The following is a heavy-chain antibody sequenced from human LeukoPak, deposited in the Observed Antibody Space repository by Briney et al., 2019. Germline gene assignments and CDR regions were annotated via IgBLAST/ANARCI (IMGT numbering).Heavy chain of an antibody. V-gene: IGHV4-34*01. J-gene: IGHJ6*03. CDR3: ARDVAGLTHGRRGPSMDV. D-gene: IGHD3-10*02. CDR1: GGSFSGYY. Sequence: ASETLSLTCAVYGGSFSGYYWSWIRQPPGKGLEWIGEINHSGSTNYNPSLKSRVTISVDTSKNQFSLKLSSVTAADTAVYYCARDVAGLTHGRRGPSMDVWGKGTTVTVSS. CDR2: INHSGST.